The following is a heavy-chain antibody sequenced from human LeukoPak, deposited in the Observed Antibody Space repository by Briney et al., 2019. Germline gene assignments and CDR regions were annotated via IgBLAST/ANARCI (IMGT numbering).Heavy chain of an antibody. J-gene: IGHJ5*02. CDR3: ARGPRGYRYDYGNYFDR. Sequence: GGSLRLSCAASGFTFSDYSMNWVRHAPGTGLEWVSSISSDSSNIYYADSVKGRFTISRDNAKNSLYLQMNSLRAEDTAVYYCARGPRGYRYDYGNYFDRWGQGILVTVSS. CDR1: GFTFSDYS. D-gene: IGHD5-18*01. CDR2: ISSDSSNI. V-gene: IGHV3-21*01.